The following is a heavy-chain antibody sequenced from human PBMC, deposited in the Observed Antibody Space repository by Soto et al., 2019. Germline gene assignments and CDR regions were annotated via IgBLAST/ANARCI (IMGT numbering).Heavy chain of an antibody. CDR3: TRVGARSCSGATCPMAY. V-gene: IGHV1-18*01. D-gene: IGHD2-15*01. J-gene: IGHJ4*02. Sequence: GASVKVSCTASGYTFTSYGISWVRQAPGQGLEWMGWISAYNGNTNYAQKLQGRVTMTTDTSTSTAYMELRSLRSDDTAVYYCTRVGARSCSGATCPMAYWGQGALVTVSS. CDR1: GYTFTSYG. CDR2: ISAYNGNT.